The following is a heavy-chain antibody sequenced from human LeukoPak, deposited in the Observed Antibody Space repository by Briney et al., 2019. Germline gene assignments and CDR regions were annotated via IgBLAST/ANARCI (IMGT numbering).Heavy chain of an antibody. CDR2: IIPIFGTA. D-gene: IGHD3-16*01. CDR3: HRELTRADYYYYGMDV. V-gene: IGHV1-69*13. J-gene: IGHJ6*02. Sequence: GASVKVSCKASGGTFSSYAISWVRQAPGQGLEWMGGIIPIFGTANYAQKFQGRVTITADESTSTAYRELSSLRSEDTAVYYCHRELTRADYYYYGMDVWGQGTTVTVSS. CDR1: GGTFSSYA.